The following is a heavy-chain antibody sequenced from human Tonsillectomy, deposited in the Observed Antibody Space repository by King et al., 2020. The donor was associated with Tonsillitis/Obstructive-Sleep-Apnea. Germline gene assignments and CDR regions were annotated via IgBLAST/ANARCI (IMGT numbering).Heavy chain of an antibody. J-gene: IGHJ3*02. Sequence: QLVQSGAEVKKPGASVKVSCKASGYTFTGYYMHWVRQAPGQGLEWMGRINPNSGGTNYAQKFQGRVTMTRDTSISTAYMELSRLRSDDTAVYYCARSDFFDWLLSDAXDIWGQGTMVTVSX. CDR3: ARSDFFDWLLSDAXDI. V-gene: IGHV1-2*06. D-gene: IGHD3-9*01. CDR2: INPNSGGT. CDR1: GYTFTGYY.